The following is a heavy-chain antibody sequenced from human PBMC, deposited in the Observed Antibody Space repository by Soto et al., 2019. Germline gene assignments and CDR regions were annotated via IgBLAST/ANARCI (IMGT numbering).Heavy chain of an antibody. CDR1: GSSINSSGYY. CDR3: ARLPSRHLVDY. CDR2: MFYGVST. J-gene: IGHJ4*02. Sequence: XXTLSLPFTVSGSSINSSGYYWGSIRQPPGKGLEWIGSMFYGVSTYYNPSLKSRVTVSVDTSKNQFSLNLRPVTAADTAVYYCARLPSRHLVDYWGQGTLVTVS. D-gene: IGHD3-3*02. V-gene: IGHV4-39*01.